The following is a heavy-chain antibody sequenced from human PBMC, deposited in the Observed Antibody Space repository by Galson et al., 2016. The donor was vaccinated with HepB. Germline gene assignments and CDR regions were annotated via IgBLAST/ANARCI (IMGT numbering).Heavy chain of an antibody. J-gene: IGHJ4*02. V-gene: IGHV3-23*01. CDR1: GFSFSSYA. CDR3: AKESGPGDYFEY. CDR2: ISFNGVRT. Sequence: LRLSCAASGFSFSSYAMSWVRQAPGKGLEWVSSISFNGVRTYYPDSVKDRFTISRDNSKNTLYLQMNSLRAEDTALYYCAKESGPGDYFEYWGQGTLVTASP. D-gene: IGHD3-10*01.